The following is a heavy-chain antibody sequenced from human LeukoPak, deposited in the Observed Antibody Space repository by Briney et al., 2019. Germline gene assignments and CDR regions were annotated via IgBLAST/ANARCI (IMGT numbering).Heavy chain of an antibody. J-gene: IGHJ5*02. V-gene: IGHV3-23*01. CDR1: GFTLSNYV. CDR2: INTSGGSA. D-gene: IGHD3-10*02. CDR3: AALVRGPRSFDP. Sequence: GGSLRLSCAASGFTLSNYVMSWVRQAPGKGLESVSCINTSGGSACYADSVKGRFTISRDNSKNTLYLQMNSLRVEDTAVYYCAALVRGPRSFDPWGQGTLLTVSS.